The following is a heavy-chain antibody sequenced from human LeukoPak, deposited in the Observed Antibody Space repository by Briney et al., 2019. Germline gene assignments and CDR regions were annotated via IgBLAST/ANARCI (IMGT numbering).Heavy chain of an antibody. V-gene: IGHV3-7*01. D-gene: IGHD2-15*01. CDR1: GFTFSDYW. Sequence: GSLRLSCAASGFTFSDYWMSWVRQASGKGLEWVANIKQDGSERYYVDSVKGRFTISRDNAKNSLYLQMNSLRAEDTAVYYCARKDCSGGSCYRNFDSWGKGTLVTVSS. CDR2: IKQDGSER. J-gene: IGHJ4*02. CDR3: ARKDCSGGSCYRNFDS.